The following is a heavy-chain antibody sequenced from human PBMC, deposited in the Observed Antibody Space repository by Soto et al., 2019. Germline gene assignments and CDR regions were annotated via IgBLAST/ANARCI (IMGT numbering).Heavy chain of an antibody. J-gene: IGHJ4*02. CDR2: IYYSGST. V-gene: IGHV4-59*08. D-gene: IGHD1-26*01. CDR3: ASHRGDSSWKHSGSYYGDYFDY. Sequence: SETLSLTCTVSGGSISSYYWSWIRQPPGKGLEWIGYIYYSGSTNYNPSLKSRVTISVDTSKNQFSLKLSSVTAADTAVYYCASHRGDSSWKHSGSYYGDYFDYWGQGTLVTVSS. CDR1: GGSISSYY.